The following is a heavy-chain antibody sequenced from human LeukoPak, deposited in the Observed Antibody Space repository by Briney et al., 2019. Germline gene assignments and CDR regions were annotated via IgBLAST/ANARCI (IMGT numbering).Heavy chain of an antibody. CDR2: IYPRDSDT. V-gene: IGHV5-51*01. J-gene: IGHJ4*02. D-gene: IGHD3-10*01. Sequence: GESLKISCKASGYTFTHQWIGWVRQKSGSGPEWMGIIYPRDSDTRYSPSFQGHVSISADTPINTAYLEWSRLEASDTAIYYCARHSDVIGAIWGQGTLVTVSS. CDR1: GYTFTHQW. CDR3: ARHSDVIGAI.